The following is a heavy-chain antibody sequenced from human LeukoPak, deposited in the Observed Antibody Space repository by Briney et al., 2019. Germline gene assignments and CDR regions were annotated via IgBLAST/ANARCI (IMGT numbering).Heavy chain of an antibody. J-gene: IGHJ5*02. CDR2: IIPIFGTA. Sequence: GSSVKVSCKASGGTFSSYTINWVRHAPGQGLEWMGGIIPIFGTANYAQNFQGRVTITADESTSTAYMELSSLRSEDTAVYYCARDLAALVVPAATWFDPWGQGTLVTVSS. V-gene: IGHV1-69*01. D-gene: IGHD2-2*01. CDR3: ARDLAALVVPAATWFDP. CDR1: GGTFSSYT.